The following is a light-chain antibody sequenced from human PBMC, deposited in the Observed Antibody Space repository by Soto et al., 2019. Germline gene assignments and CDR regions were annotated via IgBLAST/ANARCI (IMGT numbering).Light chain of an antibody. CDR3: HQYGSTPLT. J-gene: IGKJ4*01. Sequence: ESVLTQSPGTLSLSPGERATLSCRASQSVITYLAWYQQKPGQAPRLLIYGASSRATGIPDRFSGSGSGTDFTLTISRLEPEDVAVDYCHQYGSTPLTFGGGTKVEIK. CDR1: QSVITY. V-gene: IGKV3-20*01. CDR2: GAS.